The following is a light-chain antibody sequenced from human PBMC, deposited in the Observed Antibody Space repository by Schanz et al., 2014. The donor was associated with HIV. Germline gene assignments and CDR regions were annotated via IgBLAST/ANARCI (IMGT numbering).Light chain of an antibody. CDR1: QSVGSN. CDR2: DTF. V-gene: IGKV3-20*01. Sequence: EIVLTQSPGTLSLSPGEEATLSCRVSQSVGSNVAWYQQKVGQPPRLLIYDTFKRATGIPVRFSGGGSGTDFTLTISRLEPEDFAVYYCQQYGSSPLTFGGGTKVEIK. CDR3: QQYGSSPLT. J-gene: IGKJ4*01.